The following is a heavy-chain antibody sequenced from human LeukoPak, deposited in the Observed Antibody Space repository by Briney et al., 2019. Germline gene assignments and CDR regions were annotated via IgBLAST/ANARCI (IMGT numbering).Heavy chain of an antibody. J-gene: IGHJ4*02. CDR3: ARDGIKDGYNDYFDY. Sequence: SETLSLTCAVYGGSFSGYYWSWIRQPPGKGLEWIGYIYYSGSTNYNPSLKSRVTISVDTSKNQFSLKLSSVTAADTAVYYCARDGIKDGYNDYFDYWGQGTLVTVSS. CDR1: GGSFSGYY. CDR2: IYYSGST. V-gene: IGHV4-59*01. D-gene: IGHD5-24*01.